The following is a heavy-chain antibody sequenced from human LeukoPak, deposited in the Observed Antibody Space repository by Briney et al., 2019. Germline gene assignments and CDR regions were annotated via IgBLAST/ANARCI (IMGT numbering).Heavy chain of an antibody. Sequence: GGSLRLSCAASGFPFSSYGMHWVRQAPGKGLEWVAFIRYDGSNKYYADSVKGRFTISRDNSKNTLYLQMNSLRAEDTAVYYRAKDLPASSYYMDVWGKGTTVTISS. D-gene: IGHD2-2*01. CDR1: GFPFSSYG. CDR3: AKDLPASSYYMDV. J-gene: IGHJ6*03. CDR2: IRYDGSNK. V-gene: IGHV3-30*02.